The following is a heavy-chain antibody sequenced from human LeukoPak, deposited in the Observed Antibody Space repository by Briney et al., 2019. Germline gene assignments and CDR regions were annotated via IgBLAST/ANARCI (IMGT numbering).Heavy chain of an antibody. CDR3: AKGDIVVVPPFDY. Sequence: TGGSLRLSCAASGFTFSSYAMSWVRQAPGKELEWVSAISGSGGSTYYADSVKGRFTISRDNSKNTLYLQMNSLRAEDTAVYYCAKGDIVVVPPFDYWGQGTLVTVSS. V-gene: IGHV3-23*01. CDR2: ISGSGGST. J-gene: IGHJ4*02. CDR1: GFTFSSYA. D-gene: IGHD2-2*01.